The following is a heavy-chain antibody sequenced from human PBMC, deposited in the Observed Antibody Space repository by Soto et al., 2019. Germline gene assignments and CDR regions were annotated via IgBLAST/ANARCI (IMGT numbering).Heavy chain of an antibody. J-gene: IGHJ3*02. CDR2: ISAHTGNT. Sequence: GASVKVSCKASGGIFSSYSISWVRQAPGQGLEWMGWISAHTGNTNYAQKFQGRVTMTTDTSTSTAYMELRSLRSDDTAVYYCARVLGYNSSWWRHTAFDIWGQGTMVTVSS. D-gene: IGHD6-13*01. CDR1: GGIFSSYS. V-gene: IGHV1-18*01. CDR3: ARVLGYNSSWWRHTAFDI.